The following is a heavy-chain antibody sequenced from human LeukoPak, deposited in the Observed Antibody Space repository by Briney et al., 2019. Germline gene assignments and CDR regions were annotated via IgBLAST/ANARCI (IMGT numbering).Heavy chain of an antibody. CDR2: ISINGDNT. CDR3: ARVLRDISGYYDY. V-gene: IGHV3-64*01. Sequence: GGSLRLSCAASGFTFSNYALHWVRQAPGKGLEYVSSISINGDNTYYANSVKGRFTISRDNSKNTLYLQMGSLRAEDMAVYYCARVLRDISGYYDYWGQGTLATVFS. CDR1: GFTFSNYA. J-gene: IGHJ4*02. D-gene: IGHD3-22*01.